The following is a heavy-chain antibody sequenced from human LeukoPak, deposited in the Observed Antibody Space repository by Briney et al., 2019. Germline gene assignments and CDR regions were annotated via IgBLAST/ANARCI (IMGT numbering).Heavy chain of an antibody. CDR2: INPNSGGT. CDR1: GYTFTGYY. J-gene: IGHJ4*02. CDR3: ARGRTVVPAANLDY. D-gene: IGHD2-2*01. Sequence: GASVKVSCKASGYTFTGYYMHWVRQAPGQGLEWMGWINPNSGGTNYAQKFKGRVTMTRDTSISTAYMELSRLRSDDTAVYYCARGRTVVPAANLDYWGQGTLVTVSS. V-gene: IGHV1-2*02.